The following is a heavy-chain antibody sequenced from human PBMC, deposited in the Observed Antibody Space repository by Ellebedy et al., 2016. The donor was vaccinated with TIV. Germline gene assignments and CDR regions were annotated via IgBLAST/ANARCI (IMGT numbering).Heavy chain of an antibody. CDR2: ISSSSNDR. Sequence: GESLKISXAASGFTFISYSMNWVRQAPGKGLEWVSSISSSSNDRHYVDSVKGRFTISRDNAKKSLYLQMNSLRAEDSAVYFCARGAPPHLLKNLFDYWGQGTLVTVSS. D-gene: IGHD1-14*01. J-gene: IGHJ4*02. V-gene: IGHV3-21*01. CDR3: ARGAPPHLLKNLFDY. CDR1: GFTFISYS.